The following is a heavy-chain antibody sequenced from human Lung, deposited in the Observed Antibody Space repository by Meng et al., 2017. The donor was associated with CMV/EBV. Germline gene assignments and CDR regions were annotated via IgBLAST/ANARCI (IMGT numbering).Heavy chain of an antibody. CDR1: GFTVSTNY. CDR3: ARSNDYYYYGMDV. V-gene: IGHV3-53*01. CDR2: IYSGGST. Sequence: GGSLRLXCAASGFTVSTNYMSWVRRAPGKGLEWVSIIYSGGSTYYADSVGGQFTISRDNSKNTLYLQMNSLRAEDTAVYFCARSNDYYYYGMDVWGQGTTVXVSS. J-gene: IGHJ6*02.